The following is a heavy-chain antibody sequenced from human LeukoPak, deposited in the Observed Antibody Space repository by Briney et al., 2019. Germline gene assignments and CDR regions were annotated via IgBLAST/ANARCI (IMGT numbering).Heavy chain of an antibody. CDR3: ARGDVSGNYHGSA. CDR1: GFTFSDHY. V-gene: IGHV3-72*01. CDR2: IRNKANSYTT. D-gene: IGHD1-26*01. Sequence: TGGSLRLSCAASGFTFSDHYMDWVRQAPGRGLEWVGRIRNKANSYTTEYAASVKGRFTISRDDSKNSLYLQMNSLRTEDTAVYYCARGDVSGNYHGSAWGQGTLVTVSS. J-gene: IGHJ5*02.